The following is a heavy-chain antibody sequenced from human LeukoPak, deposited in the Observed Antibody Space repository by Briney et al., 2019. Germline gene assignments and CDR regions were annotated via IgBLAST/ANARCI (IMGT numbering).Heavy chain of an antibody. D-gene: IGHD7-27*01. V-gene: IGHV3-7*04. CDR2: INQDESEK. CDR1: GFTFSSFW. J-gene: IGHJ4*02. CDR3: ARAPPFLTSKKNWGSGGYFDY. Sequence: KTGGSLRLSCAASGFTFSSFWMTWVRQAPGKGLGWVANINQDESEKYYVDSVKGRFTISRDNAKNSLYLQMNSLRAEDTAVYYCARAPPFLTSKKNWGSGGYFDYWGQGTLVTVSS.